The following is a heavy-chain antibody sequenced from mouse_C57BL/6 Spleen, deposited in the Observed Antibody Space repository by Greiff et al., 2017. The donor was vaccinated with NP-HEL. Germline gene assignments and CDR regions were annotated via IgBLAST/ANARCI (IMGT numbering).Heavy chain of an antibody. D-gene: IGHD1-1*01. J-gene: IGHJ1*03. CDR3: ARYYGSSPYWYCDV. V-gene: IGHV1-82*01. Sequence: VQLQQSGPELVKPGASVKISCKASGYAFSSSWMNWVKQRPGKGLEWIGRIYPGDGDTNYNGKFKGKATLTADKSSSTAYMQLSSLTSEDSAVYYCARYYGSSPYWYCDVWGTGTTVTVSS. CDR1: GYAFSSSW. CDR2: IYPGDGDT.